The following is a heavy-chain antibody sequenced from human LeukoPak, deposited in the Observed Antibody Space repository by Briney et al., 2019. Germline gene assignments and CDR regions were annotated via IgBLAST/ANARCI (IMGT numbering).Heavy chain of an antibody. J-gene: IGHJ3*02. CDR1: FSNSA. CDR2: IANSGVGT. Sequence: GSLRLSCAVSFSNSALSWVRQAPGQGLEWVSTIANSGVGTYYSDSVKGRFTISRDNSRNTLILQMNSLRAEDTAVYYCVKSAGKDGYRDVFDIWGQGTMVTVSS. CDR3: VKSAGKDGYRDVFDI. D-gene: IGHD5-24*01. V-gene: IGHV3-23*01.